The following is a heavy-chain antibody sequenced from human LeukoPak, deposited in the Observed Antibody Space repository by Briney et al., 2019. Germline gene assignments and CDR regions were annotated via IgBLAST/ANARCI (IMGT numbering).Heavy chain of an antibody. V-gene: IGHV4-38-2*02. CDR2: IYHSGST. J-gene: IGHJ4*02. CDR3: ARVPDTTLIDY. Sequence: KPSETLSLTCIVSGYSISSGYYWVWIRQPPVKGLEWIGSIYHSGSTYYNPSLKSRVTISVDTSKNQFSLKLSSVTAADTAVYYCARVPDTTLIDYWGQGTLVTVSS. D-gene: IGHD1-26*01. CDR1: GYSISSGYY.